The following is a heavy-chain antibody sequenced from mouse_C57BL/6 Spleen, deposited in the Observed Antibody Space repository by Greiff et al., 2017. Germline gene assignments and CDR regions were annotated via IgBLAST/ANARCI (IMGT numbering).Heavy chain of an antibody. CDR1: GYAFTNYL. V-gene: IGHV1-54*01. CDR3: ARSHGSSYFAY. CDR2: INPGSGGT. Sequence: QVQLQQSGAELVRPGTSVKVSCKASGYAFTNYLIEWVKQRPGQGLEWIGMINPGSGGTTYNEKFKGKATLTADKSSSTAYMQLSSLTSEDSAVYFCARSHGSSYFAYWGQGTLVTVSA. J-gene: IGHJ3*01. D-gene: IGHD1-1*01.